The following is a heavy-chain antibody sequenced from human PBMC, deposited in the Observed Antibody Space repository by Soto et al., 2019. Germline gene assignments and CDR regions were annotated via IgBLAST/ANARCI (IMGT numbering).Heavy chain of an antibody. Sequence: QVQLQESGPGLVKPSQTLSLTCTVSGGSISSGYYWRWIRQHPVKGMQWIEYIYYSGNTYYNTSLKSRVSIKLDTSKSQFSLKLDSVTAAATAVYYCASDAPVALGVPNSIDVWGQGTTVTVSS. D-gene: IGHD3-3*02. CDR1: GGSISSGYY. CDR3: ASDAPVALGVPNSIDV. CDR2: IYYSGNT. V-gene: IGHV4-31*03. J-gene: IGHJ6*02.